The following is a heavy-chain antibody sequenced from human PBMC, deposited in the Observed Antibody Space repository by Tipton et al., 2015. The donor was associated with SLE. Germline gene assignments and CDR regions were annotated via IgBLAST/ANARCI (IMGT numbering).Heavy chain of an antibody. J-gene: IGHJ5*02. CDR3: ARHLVAAGTTWFDP. D-gene: IGHD6-13*01. CDR2: ISKSGST. Sequence: TLSLTCIVSGGSISSGIYYWSWIRQNPRMGLEWIGFISKSGSTSYNPSLMGRITISLDTSENQFSLNLQSVTAADTAVYYCARHLVAAGTTWFDPWGQGILVTVSS. CDR1: GGSISSGIYY. V-gene: IGHV4-31*03.